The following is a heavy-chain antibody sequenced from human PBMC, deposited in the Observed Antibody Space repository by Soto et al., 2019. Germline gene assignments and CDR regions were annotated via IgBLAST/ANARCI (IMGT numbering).Heavy chain of an antibody. CDR3: ARDQLGRYNWNYMGAFDI. CDR2: IIPIFGTA. V-gene: IGHV1-69*13. CDR1: GGTFSSYA. D-gene: IGHD1-7*01. J-gene: IGHJ3*02. Sequence: SVKVSCKASGGTFSSYAISWVRQAPGQGLEWMGGIIPIFGTANYAQKFQGRVTITADESTSTAYMELSSLRSEDTAVYYCARDQLGRYNWNYMGAFDIWGQGTMVTVS.